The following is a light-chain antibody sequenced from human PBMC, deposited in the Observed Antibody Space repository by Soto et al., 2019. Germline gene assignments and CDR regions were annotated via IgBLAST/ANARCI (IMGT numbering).Light chain of an antibody. Sequence: QSALTQPPSASGSPGQSVTISCTGTSSDIGGYNYISWYQQHPGKAPKLMIYEVSKRPSGVPDRFSASKSGNTASLTVSGLQAEDEDYYYCASYAVSSVVFGGGTKVTVL. CDR3: ASYAVSSVV. CDR2: EVS. V-gene: IGLV2-8*01. J-gene: IGLJ2*01. CDR1: SSDIGGYNY.